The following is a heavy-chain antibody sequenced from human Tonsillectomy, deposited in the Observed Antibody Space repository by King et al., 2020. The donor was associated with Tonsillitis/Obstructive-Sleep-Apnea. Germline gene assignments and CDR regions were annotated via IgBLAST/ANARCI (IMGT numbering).Heavy chain of an antibody. CDR3: VKEQSLRPITYSSSTEYYYGMDV. CDR1: GFTFSNYA. V-gene: IGHV3-64D*06. Sequence: VQLVESGGGLVQPGGSLRLSCSASGFTFSNYAMHWVRQAPGKGLEYASAIRSNGSSTYYADSVKGRFTISRDNSKNTLYLQMSSLRAEDTAVYYCVKEQSLRPITYSSSTEYYYGMDVWGQGTTVTVSS. J-gene: IGHJ6*02. D-gene: IGHD6-6*01. CDR2: IRSNGSST.